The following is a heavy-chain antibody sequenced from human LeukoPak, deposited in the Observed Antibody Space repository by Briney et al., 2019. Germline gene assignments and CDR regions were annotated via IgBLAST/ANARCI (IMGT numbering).Heavy chain of an antibody. CDR1: GLPFSRFC. V-gene: IGHV3-23*01. CDR2: VSSGGNST. Sequence: GSLRTPRNTPGLPFSRFCKGLVRQAPGKGLDRVSAVSSGGNSTYADSVTGRFTISRDNSKNTLYLQMNSLRAEDTAVYYCAKDRYSDNTGHHYENEYWGQGTLVTVSS. J-gene: IGHJ4*02. D-gene: IGHD3-22*01. CDR3: AKDRYSDNTGHHYENEY.